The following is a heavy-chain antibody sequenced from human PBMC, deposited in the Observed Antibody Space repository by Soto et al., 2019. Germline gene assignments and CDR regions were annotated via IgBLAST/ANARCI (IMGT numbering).Heavy chain of an antibody. CDR1: GFTFSSYA. CDR3: ARGEYCTNGVCYNRFDY. V-gene: IGHV3-30-3*01. CDR2: ISYDGSNK. D-gene: IGHD2-8*01. Sequence: GGSLRLSCAASGFTFSSYAMHWVRQAPGKGLEWVAVISYDGSNKYYADSVKGRFTISRDNSKNTLYLQMNSLRAEDTAVYYCARGEYCTNGVCYNRFDYWGQGTLVTVSS. J-gene: IGHJ4*02.